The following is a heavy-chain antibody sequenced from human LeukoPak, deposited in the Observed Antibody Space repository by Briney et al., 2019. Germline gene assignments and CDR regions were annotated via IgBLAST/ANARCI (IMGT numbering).Heavy chain of an antibody. D-gene: IGHD4-17*01. CDR2: IFHSGST. V-gene: IGHV4-34*12. CDR1: GGSFSGYY. Sequence: SETLSLTCAVYGGSFSGYYWSWIRQPPGKGLEWIGSIFHSGSTYYNPSLKSRVTISVDTSKNQFSLRLDSVTAADTAMYYCASLSYGDFVVDYWGQGTLVTVSS. CDR3: ASLSYGDFVVDY. J-gene: IGHJ4*02.